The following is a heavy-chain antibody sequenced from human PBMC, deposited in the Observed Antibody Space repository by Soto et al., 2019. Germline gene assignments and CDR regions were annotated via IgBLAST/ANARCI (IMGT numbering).Heavy chain of an antibody. CDR3: ARGLGSGWTGGTYYYGMDV. Sequence: QVQLVESGGGVVQPGRSLRLSCAASGFTFSSYAMHWVRQAPGKGLEWVAVISYDGSNKYYADSVKGRFTISRDNSKNTRYLQMNSLRAEDTAVYYCARGLGSGWTGGTYYYGMDVWGQGTTVTVSS. CDR1: GFTFSSYA. J-gene: IGHJ6*02. CDR2: ISYDGSNK. V-gene: IGHV3-30-3*01. D-gene: IGHD6-19*01.